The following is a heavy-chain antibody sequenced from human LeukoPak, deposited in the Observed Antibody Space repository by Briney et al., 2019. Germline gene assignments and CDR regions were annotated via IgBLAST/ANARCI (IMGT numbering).Heavy chain of an antibody. Sequence: GGSLRLSCAASGFTFDDYGMSWVRQAPGKGLEWGSGINWNGGSTGYTDSVKGRFTISRDTAKNSLYLQMNSLRAEDTALYYCARLSGPGSGWTTLDYWGQGTLVTVSS. J-gene: IGHJ4*02. CDR3: ARLSGPGSGWTTLDY. D-gene: IGHD6-19*01. CDR2: INWNGGST. V-gene: IGHV3-20*04. CDR1: GFTFDDYG.